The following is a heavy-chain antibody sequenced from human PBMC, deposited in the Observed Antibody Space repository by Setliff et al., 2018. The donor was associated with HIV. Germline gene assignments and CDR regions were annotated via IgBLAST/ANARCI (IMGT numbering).Heavy chain of an antibody. CDR3: VKADVLLCDF. CDR2: IDPNTGDT. J-gene: IGHJ4*02. D-gene: IGHD3-16*01. Sequence: ASVKVSCKTSGYTFTGHFLHWVRQAPGQGLEWMEYIDPNTGDTNYAQKFQGRVTFSTDTSVSTAYVELERLSSDDTAIYYCVKADVLLCDFWGPGTLVTVSS. CDR1: GYTFTGHF. V-gene: IGHV1-2*02.